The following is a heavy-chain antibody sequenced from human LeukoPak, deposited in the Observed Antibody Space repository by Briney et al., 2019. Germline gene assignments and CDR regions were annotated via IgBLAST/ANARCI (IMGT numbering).Heavy chain of an antibody. V-gene: IGHV3-30*06. CDR1: GFTFSSYG. CDR2: ISYDGSNK. CDR3: AKVPAAGNWYYFDY. Sequence: RSGGSLRLSCAASGFTFSSYGMHWVRQAPGKGLEWVAVISYDGSNKYYADSVKGRFTISRDNSKNTLYLQMNSLRAEDTAVYYCAKVPAAGNWYYFDYWGQGTLVTVPS. D-gene: IGHD6-13*01. J-gene: IGHJ4*02.